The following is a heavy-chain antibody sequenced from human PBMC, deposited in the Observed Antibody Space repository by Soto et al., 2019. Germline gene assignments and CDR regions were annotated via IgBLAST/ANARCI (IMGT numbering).Heavy chain of an antibody. V-gene: IGHV3-30*18. CDR1: GFTFSSYG. J-gene: IGHJ3*02. Sequence: QVQLVESGGGVVQPGRSLRLSCAASGFTFSSYGMHWVRQAPGKGLEWVAVISYDGSNKYYADSVKGRFTISRDNSKNTVYLQMNRLRAEDRAVYYCAKNPYGGDVGLVAFDIWGQGTMVTVSS. CDR2: ISYDGSNK. CDR3: AKNPYGGDVGLVAFDI. D-gene: IGHD4-17*01.